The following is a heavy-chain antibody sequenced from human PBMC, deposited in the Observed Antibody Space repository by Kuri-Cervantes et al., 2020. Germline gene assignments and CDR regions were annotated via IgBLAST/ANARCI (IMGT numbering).Heavy chain of an antibody. V-gene: IGHV1-18*01. D-gene: IGHD3-3*01. CDR2: ISTYNGNT. CDR3: ARTPAPDFWSGYSTFDY. J-gene: IGHJ4*02. Sequence: ASVKVSCKASGYTFTSYGINWVRQAPGRRLEWMGWISTYNGNTNYAQRFQGRVTLTTDTSTTTAYVDLRSLRSDDTAVYYCARTPAPDFWSGYSTFDYWGQGTLVTVSS. CDR1: GYTFTSYG.